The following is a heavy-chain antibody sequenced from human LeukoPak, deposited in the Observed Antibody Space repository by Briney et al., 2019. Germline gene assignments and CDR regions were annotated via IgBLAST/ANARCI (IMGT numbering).Heavy chain of an antibody. CDR3: ARAVAAAGKGWFDP. Sequence: ASVKVSCKASGGTFSSYAISWVRQAPGQGLEWMGWISAYNGNTNYAQKLQGRVTMTTDTSTSTAYMELGSLRSDDTAVYYCARAVAAAGKGWFDPWGQGTLVTVSS. CDR2: ISAYNGNT. V-gene: IGHV1-18*01. CDR1: GGTFSSYA. J-gene: IGHJ5*02. D-gene: IGHD6-13*01.